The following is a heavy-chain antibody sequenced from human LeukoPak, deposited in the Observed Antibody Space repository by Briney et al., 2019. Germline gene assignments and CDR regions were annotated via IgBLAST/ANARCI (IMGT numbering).Heavy chain of an antibody. V-gene: IGHV1-2*02. CDR1: GHTFSGNY. CDR3: AGGSGDYSPDY. J-gene: IGHJ4*02. D-gene: IGHD3-22*01. Sequence: ASVKVSCKASGHTFSGNYMHWVRQAPGQGLEWMGWTNPNSGGTNYAQTFQGRVTMTRDTSISTAYMELRRLRSDDTAVYYCAGGSGDYSPDYWGQGTLVTVSS. CDR2: TNPNSGGT.